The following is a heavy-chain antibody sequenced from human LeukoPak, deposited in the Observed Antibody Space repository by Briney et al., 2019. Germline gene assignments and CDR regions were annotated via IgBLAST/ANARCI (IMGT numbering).Heavy chain of an antibody. V-gene: IGHV3-30*18. CDR3: AKDKWVVVVPADGVLLDY. CDR1: GFTFSSYG. J-gene: IGHJ4*02. D-gene: IGHD2-2*01. Sequence: PGGSLRLSCAASGFTFSSYGMHWVRQAPGKGLEWVAVISYDGSNKYYADSVKGRFTISRDNSKNTLYLQMNSLRAEDTAVYYCAKDKWVVVVPADGVLLDYWGQGTLVTVSS. CDR2: ISYDGSNK.